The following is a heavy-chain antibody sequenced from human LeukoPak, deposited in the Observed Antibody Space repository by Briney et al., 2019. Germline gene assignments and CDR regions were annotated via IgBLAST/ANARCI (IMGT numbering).Heavy chain of an antibody. CDR2: IYYSGST. V-gene: IGHV4-61*05. D-gene: IGHD6-19*01. J-gene: IGHJ4*02. CDR3: ARSIGAVADPAFFDY. Sequence: SSETLSLTCTVSGGSISSSSYYWGWIRQPPGKGLEWIGYIYYSGSTNYDPSLKSRVTISVDTSKNQFSLKLSSVTAADTAVYYCARSIGAVADPAFFDYWGQGTLVTVSS. CDR1: GGSISSSSYY.